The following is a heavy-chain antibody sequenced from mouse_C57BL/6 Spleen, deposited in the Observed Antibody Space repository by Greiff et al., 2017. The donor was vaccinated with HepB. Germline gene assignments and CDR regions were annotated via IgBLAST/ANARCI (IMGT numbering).Heavy chain of an antibody. V-gene: IGHV1-80*01. CDR3: ARDWSAGFAY. CDR2: IYPGDGDT. J-gene: IGHJ3*01. D-gene: IGHD4-1*01. Sequence: VQLVESGAELVKPGASVKISCKASGYAFSSYWMNWVKQRPGKGLEWIGQIYPGDGDTNYNGKFKGKATLTADKSSSTAYMQLSSLTSEDSAVYFCARDWSAGFAYWGQGTLVTVSA. CDR1: GYAFSSYW.